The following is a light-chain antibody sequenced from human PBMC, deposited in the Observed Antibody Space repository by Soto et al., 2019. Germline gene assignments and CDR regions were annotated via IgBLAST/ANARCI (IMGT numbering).Light chain of an antibody. CDR1: QSISSY. Sequence: DIQMTQSPSSLSASVGDRVTITCRAGQSISSYLNWYQQKPGKAPKLLIYAASSLQSGVPSRFSVSGSGTDFTLTISSLQPVDFATYYCQQSYSTLWTFGQGTKVVIK. V-gene: IGKV1-39*01. J-gene: IGKJ1*01. CDR2: AAS. CDR3: QQSYSTLWT.